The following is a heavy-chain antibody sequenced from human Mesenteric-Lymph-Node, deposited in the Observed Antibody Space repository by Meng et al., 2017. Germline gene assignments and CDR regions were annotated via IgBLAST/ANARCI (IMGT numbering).Heavy chain of an antibody. Sequence: SQTLSLTCAVYGGSFSGYYWSWIRQPPGKGLEWIGEINHSGSTNYNPSLKSRVTISVDTSKNQFSLKLSSVTAADTAVYYCARLSYYYDSSGYCFDYWGQGTLVTVSS. CDR3: ARLSYYYDSSGYCFDY. CDR2: INHSGST. CDR1: GGSFSGYY. D-gene: IGHD3-22*01. J-gene: IGHJ4*02. V-gene: IGHV4-34*01.